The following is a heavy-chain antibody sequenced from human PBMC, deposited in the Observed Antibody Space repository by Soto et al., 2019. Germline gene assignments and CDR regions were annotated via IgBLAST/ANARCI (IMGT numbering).Heavy chain of an antibody. CDR3: ASVAGSRAFDI. Sequence: GGSLRLSCAASGVTFSSYGMHWVRQAPGKGLEWVAVISYDGSNKYYADSVKGRFTISRDNSKNTLYLQMNSLRAEDTAVYYCASVAGSRAFDIWGQGTMATVSS. CDR1: GVTFSSYG. V-gene: IGHV3-30*03. D-gene: IGHD6-19*01. J-gene: IGHJ3*02. CDR2: ISYDGSNK.